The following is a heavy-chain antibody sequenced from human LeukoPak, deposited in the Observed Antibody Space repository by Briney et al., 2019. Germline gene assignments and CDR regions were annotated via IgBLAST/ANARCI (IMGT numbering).Heavy chain of an antibody. CDR3: ARARAAEEDAFDI. CDR1: GGTFSSYA. J-gene: IGHJ3*02. Sequence: ASVKVSCKASGGTFSSYAISWVRQAPGQGLEWMGGIIPIFGTANYAQKFQGRVTITADKSTSTAYMELSSLRSEDTAVYYCARARAAEEDAFDIWGQGTMVTVS. D-gene: IGHD6-25*01. CDR2: IIPIFGTA. V-gene: IGHV1-69*06.